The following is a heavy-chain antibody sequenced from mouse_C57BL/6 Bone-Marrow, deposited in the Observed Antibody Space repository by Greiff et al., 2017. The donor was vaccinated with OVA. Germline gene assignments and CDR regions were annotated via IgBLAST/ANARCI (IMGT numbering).Heavy chain of an antibody. CDR1: GISITTGNYR. J-gene: IGHJ2*01. Sequence: EVQLQESGPGLVKPSQTVFLTCTVTGISITTGNYRWSWIRQFPGNKLEWIGYIYYSGTITYNPSLTSRTTITSDTPKNQFFLEMNSLTAEDTATYYCARENGNYPYYFDYWGKGTTLTVSS. D-gene: IGHD2-1*01. V-gene: IGHV3-5*01. CDR2: IYYSGTI. CDR3: ARENGNYPYYFDY.